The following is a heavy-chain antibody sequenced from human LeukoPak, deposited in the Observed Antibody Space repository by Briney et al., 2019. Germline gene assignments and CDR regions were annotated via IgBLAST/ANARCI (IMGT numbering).Heavy chain of an antibody. J-gene: IGHJ1*01. V-gene: IGHV4-39*07. CDR1: GGSIRSSYYY. CDR2: IYDSGST. CDR3: AASSGSDEYFQH. D-gene: IGHD1-26*01. Sequence: SETLSPTCTVSGGSIRSSYYYWGWIRQPPGKGLEWVGSIYDSGSTYYNPSLKSRVTISVDTSKNQFSLKLSSVTAADTAVYYCAASSGSDEYFQHWGQGTLVTVSS.